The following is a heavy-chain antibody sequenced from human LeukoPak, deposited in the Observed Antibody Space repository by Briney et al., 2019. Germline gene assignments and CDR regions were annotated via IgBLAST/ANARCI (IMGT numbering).Heavy chain of an antibody. CDR3: ATPSYCSSTSCHDY. Sequence: GSVKVSCKVSGYTLTELSMHWVRQAPGKGLEWMGGFDPEDGETIYAQKFQGRVTMTEDTSTDTAYMELSSLRSEDTAVYYCATPSYCSSTSCHDYWGQGTLVTVSS. J-gene: IGHJ4*02. D-gene: IGHD2-2*01. CDR1: GYTLTELS. CDR2: FDPEDGET. V-gene: IGHV1-24*01.